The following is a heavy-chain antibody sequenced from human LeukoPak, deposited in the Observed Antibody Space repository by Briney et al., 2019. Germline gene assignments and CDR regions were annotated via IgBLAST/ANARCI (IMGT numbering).Heavy chain of an antibody. V-gene: IGHV3-23*01. CDR1: GFTFSSYA. CDR3: ATPYYYDSSGYYVHDAFDI. Sequence: GSLRLSCAASGFTFSSYAMSWVRQAPGKWLEWVSAISGSGGSTYYADSVKGRFTISRDNSKNTLYLQMNSLRAEDTAVYYCATPYYYDSSGYYVHDAFDIWGQGTMVTVSS. D-gene: IGHD3-22*01. CDR2: ISGSGGST. J-gene: IGHJ3*02.